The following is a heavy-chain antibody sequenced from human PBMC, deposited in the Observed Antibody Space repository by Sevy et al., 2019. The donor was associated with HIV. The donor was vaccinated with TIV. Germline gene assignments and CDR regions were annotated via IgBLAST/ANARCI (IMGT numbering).Heavy chain of an antibody. Sequence: GGSLRLSCAASGFTFSSYAMHWVRQAPGKGLEWVAVISYDGSNKYYADSVKGRFTISRDNSKNTLYLQMNSLRAEDTAVYYCARGERYDFWSGYYPSGKVYPGLYYYDGMDVWGQGTTVTVSS. CDR3: ARGERYDFWSGYYPSGKVYPGLYYYDGMDV. CDR2: ISYDGSNK. D-gene: IGHD3-3*01. CDR1: GFTFSSYA. J-gene: IGHJ6*02. V-gene: IGHV3-30-3*01.